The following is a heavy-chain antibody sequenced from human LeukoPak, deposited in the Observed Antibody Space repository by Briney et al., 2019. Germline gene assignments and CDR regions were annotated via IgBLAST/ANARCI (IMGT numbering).Heavy chain of an antibody. V-gene: IGHV3-23*01. CDR3: AKEWLGPFDY. CDR2: ISGSGGST. CDR1: GFTFSSST. D-gene: IGHD6-19*01. J-gene: IGHJ4*02. Sequence: PGGSLRLSCAASGFTFSSSTMNWVRQAPGKGLEWVSAISGSGGSTYYADSVKGRFTISRDNSKNTLYLQMNSLRAEDTAVYYCAKEWLGPFDYWGQGTLVTVSS.